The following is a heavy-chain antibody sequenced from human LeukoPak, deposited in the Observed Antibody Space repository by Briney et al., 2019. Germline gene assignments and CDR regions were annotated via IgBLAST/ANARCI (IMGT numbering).Heavy chain of an antibody. CDR1: GGSISSGDYY. D-gene: IGHD4-17*01. J-gene: IGHJ4*02. Sequence: SETLSLTCTVSGGSISSGDYYWSWIRQPPGKGLEWIGYIYYSGSTYYNPSLKSRVTISVDTSKNQFSLKLSSVTAADTAVYYCASNYGDYGLAGIKHDYWGQGTLVTVSS. V-gene: IGHV4-30-4*08. CDR2: IYYSGST. CDR3: ASNYGDYGLAGIKHDY.